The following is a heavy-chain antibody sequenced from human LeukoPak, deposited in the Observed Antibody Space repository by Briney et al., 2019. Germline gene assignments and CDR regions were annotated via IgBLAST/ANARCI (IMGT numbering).Heavy chain of an antibody. Sequence: ASVKVSCKASGYTFTSYGISWARQAPGQGLEWMGWISAYNGNTNYAQKLQGRVTMTTDTSTSTAYMELRSLRSDDTAVYYCARRSFGVVVPAASFYYYGMDVWGQGTTVTVSS. D-gene: IGHD2-2*01. CDR3: ARRSFGVVVPAASFYYYGMDV. CDR2: ISAYNGNT. V-gene: IGHV1-18*01. CDR1: GYTFTSYG. J-gene: IGHJ6*02.